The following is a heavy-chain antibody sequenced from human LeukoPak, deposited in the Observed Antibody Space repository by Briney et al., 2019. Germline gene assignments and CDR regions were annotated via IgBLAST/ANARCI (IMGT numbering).Heavy chain of an antibody. CDR2: INPNSGGT. CDR1: GYAFTGYY. Sequence: ASVKVSCKASGYAFTGYYMHWVRPAPGQGLEWMGWINPNSGGTNYAQKFQGRVTMTRDTSISTAYMELSRLRSDDTAVYYCARSGVVPAAIGDYWGQGTLVTVSS. CDR3: ARSGVVPAAIGDY. V-gene: IGHV1-2*02. D-gene: IGHD2-2*01. J-gene: IGHJ4*02.